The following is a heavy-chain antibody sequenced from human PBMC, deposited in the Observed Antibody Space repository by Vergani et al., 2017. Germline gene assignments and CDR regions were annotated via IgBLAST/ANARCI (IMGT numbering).Heavy chain of an antibody. CDR2: VSHSGDT. Sequence: QVNLQESGPGLVKPSETLSLTCAVSGDSISSGNNWGWIRQPPGKGLGWISSVSHSGDTYFNPSLKGRVSISVDTSKNYFFLTLSSVTAADTAMYYCARRSSSYYFDIWGQGVLITVSS. CDR1: GDSISSGNN. J-gene: IGHJ5*02. D-gene: IGHD3-22*01. V-gene: IGHV4-38-2*01. CDR3: ARRSSSYYFDI.